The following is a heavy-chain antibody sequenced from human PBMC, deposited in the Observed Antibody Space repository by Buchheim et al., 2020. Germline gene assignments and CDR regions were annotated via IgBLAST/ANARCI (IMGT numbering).Heavy chain of an antibody. D-gene: IGHD4-23*01. CDR2: ISYDGSNK. J-gene: IGHJ4*02. Sequence: QVQLVESGGGVVQPGRSLRLSCAASGFTFSSYTMHWVRQAPGKGLEWVAVISYDGSNKYYADSVKGRFTISRDNSKNTLYLKRNSLRDEDTDVYYCARELGADGGNDYFDDWGQGTL. CDR3: ARELGADGGNDYFDD. V-gene: IGHV3-30*04. CDR1: GFTFSSYT.